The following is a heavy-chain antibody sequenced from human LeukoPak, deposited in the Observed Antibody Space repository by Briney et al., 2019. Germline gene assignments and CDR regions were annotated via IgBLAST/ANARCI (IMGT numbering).Heavy chain of an antibody. CDR3: ARDRRGWVTMIPTLGAFDI. D-gene: IGHD3-22*01. Sequence: SETLSLTCTVSGGSISSGGYYWSWIRQHPGKGLEWIGYIYYSGSTYYNPSLKSRVTISVDTSKNQFSLKLSSVTAADTAVYYCARDRRGWVTMIPTLGAFDIWGQGTMVTVSS. J-gene: IGHJ3*02. V-gene: IGHV4-31*03. CDR2: IYYSGST. CDR1: GGSISSGGYY.